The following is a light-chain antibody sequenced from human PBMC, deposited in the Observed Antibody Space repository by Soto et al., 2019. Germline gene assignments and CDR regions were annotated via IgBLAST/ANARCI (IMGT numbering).Light chain of an antibody. J-gene: IGKJ2*01. Sequence: DIPMTQSPSTLSAPVGDRVTITCRAIQSIGNWLAWYQQKPGKAPNLLIYDASSLESGVPSRFSGSGSGTEFTLTISSLQPDDFATYYCQQYNSYPYTFGQGTKLEIK. V-gene: IGKV1-5*01. CDR1: QSIGNW. CDR2: DAS. CDR3: QQYNSYPYT.